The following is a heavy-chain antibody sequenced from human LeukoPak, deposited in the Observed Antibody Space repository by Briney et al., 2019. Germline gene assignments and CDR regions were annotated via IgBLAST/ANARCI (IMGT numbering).Heavy chain of an antibody. CDR1: GFTFSSKS. V-gene: IGHV3-23*01. CDR2: ISGNGVDT. Sequence: GGSLRLSCAASGFTFSSKSMTWVRQAPGKGLEWVSAISGNGVDTFYADSVKGRFTISRDNSRNTLYLQMNSLRAEDTAVYYCARDEGYSSSFDYWGQGTLVTVSS. D-gene: IGHD6-6*01. CDR3: ARDEGYSSSFDY. J-gene: IGHJ4*02.